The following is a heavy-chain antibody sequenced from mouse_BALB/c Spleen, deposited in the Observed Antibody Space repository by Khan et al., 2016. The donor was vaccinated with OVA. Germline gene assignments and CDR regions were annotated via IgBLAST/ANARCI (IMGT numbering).Heavy chain of an antibody. CDR2: INPSNNYI. J-gene: IGHJ3*01. Sequence: VQLQQSGAELARPGASVKMSCKTSGYTFTSYTMHWVRQRPGQAPEWIGHINPSNNYINYNQNFKDKATLIVDKSSTTAYMQLSSLTSEGTAIYNYVREGAYHECDGWYAYWGQGTLVTVAA. CDR3: VREGAYHECDGWYAY. CDR1: GYTFTSYT. V-gene: IGHV1-4*01. D-gene: IGHD2-10*01.